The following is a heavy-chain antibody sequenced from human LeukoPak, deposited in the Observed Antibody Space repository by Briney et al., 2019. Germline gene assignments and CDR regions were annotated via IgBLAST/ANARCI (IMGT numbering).Heavy chain of an antibody. CDR3: ARGWSSDAFDF. CDR2: ISSSSSYI. Sequence: GSLRLSCAASGFTFSSYSLNWVRQAPGKGLEWVASISSSSSYIYYRDSLKGRFIISRDYRRKSLYLEMNSLRAEDTAVYYCARGWSSDAFDFWGQGTTVTVSS. J-gene: IGHJ3*01. D-gene: IGHD1-1*01. V-gene: IGHV3-21*01. CDR1: GFTFSSYS.